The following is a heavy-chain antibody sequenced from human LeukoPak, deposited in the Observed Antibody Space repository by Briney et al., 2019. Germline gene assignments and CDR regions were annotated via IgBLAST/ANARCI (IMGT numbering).Heavy chain of an antibody. CDR1: GYTFTSYY. Sequence: SVKVSCKASGYTFTSYYMHWVRQAPGQGLEWMGRVIPILGIGNYAQKFQGRVTITADKSTSTAYMELSSLRSEDTAVYYCARDGEGAFDIWGQGTMVTVSS. V-gene: IGHV1-69*04. D-gene: IGHD3-10*01. J-gene: IGHJ3*02. CDR3: ARDGEGAFDI. CDR2: VIPILGIG.